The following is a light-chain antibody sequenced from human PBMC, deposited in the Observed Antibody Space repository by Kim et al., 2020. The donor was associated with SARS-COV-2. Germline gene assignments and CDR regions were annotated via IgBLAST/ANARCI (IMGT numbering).Light chain of an antibody. V-gene: IGLV1-51*01. CDR1: SSNIEKNY. CDR2: DNH. Sequence: QSLLTQPPSVSAAPGQKVTISCSGSSSNIEKNYVSWYQQFPGTAPKLLIFDNHKRPSGIPDRFSGSKSGSSASLDIAGLQTGDEADYYCGTWDDGLRIVVFGGGTQLTVL. J-gene: IGLJ2*01. CDR3: GTWDDGLRIVV.